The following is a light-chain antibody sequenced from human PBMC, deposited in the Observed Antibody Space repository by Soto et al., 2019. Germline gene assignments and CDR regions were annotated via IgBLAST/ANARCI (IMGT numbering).Light chain of an antibody. J-gene: IGKJ1*01. V-gene: IGKV1-5*03. CDR2: KTS. CDR3: QQYKDYWT. CDR1: QNINGW. Sequence: DIQMTQSPSSLSASVGGRVTITCRASQNINGWLAWYQRKPGKAPKLLIHKTSNLESGVPLRFSGSGSGTEFTLTISSLQPDDFATYYCQQYKDYWTFGQGTKVDIK.